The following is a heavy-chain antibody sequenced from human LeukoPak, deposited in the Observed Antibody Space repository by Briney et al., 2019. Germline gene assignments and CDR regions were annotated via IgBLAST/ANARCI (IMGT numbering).Heavy chain of an antibody. D-gene: IGHD4-17*01. Sequence: GGSLRLSCAASGFTFSSHWMHWVRQAPGKGLVWVSRMNSDGSTTNYADSVKGRFTISRDNAKNTLYLEMNSLRAEDTAVYYCARTSSVTPTPSFDSWGQGTLVTVSS. J-gene: IGHJ4*02. CDR1: GFTFSSHW. CDR2: MNSDGSTT. V-gene: IGHV3-74*01. CDR3: ARTSSVTPTPSFDS.